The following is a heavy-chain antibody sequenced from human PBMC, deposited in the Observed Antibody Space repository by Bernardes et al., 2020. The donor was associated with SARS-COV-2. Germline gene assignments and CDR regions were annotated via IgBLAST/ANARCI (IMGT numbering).Heavy chain of an antibody. Sequence: GGSLRLSCAASGFTFSDYYMSWIRQAPGKGLEWVSYISSSGSTIYYADSVKGRFTISRDNAKNSLYLQMNSLRAEDTAVYYCARDTGSSWYVPYYYYGMDVWGQGTTVTVSS. CDR2: ISSSGSTI. V-gene: IGHV3-11*01. CDR3: ARDTGSSWYVPYYYYGMDV. D-gene: IGHD6-13*01. J-gene: IGHJ6*02. CDR1: GFTFSDYY.